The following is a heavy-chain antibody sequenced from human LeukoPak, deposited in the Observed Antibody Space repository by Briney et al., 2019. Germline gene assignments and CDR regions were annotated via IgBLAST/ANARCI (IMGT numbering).Heavy chain of an antibody. J-gene: IGHJ6*02. CDR1: GFTFSSYG. D-gene: IGHD4-17*01. Sequence: HPGRSLRLSCAASGFTFSSYGMHWVRQAPGKGLEWVVVISYDGSNKYYADSVKGRFTISRDNSKNTLYLQMNSLRAEDTAVYYCAKDHTVTAHYYYYGMDVWGQGTTVTVSS. CDR3: AKDHTVTAHYYYYGMDV. V-gene: IGHV3-30*18. CDR2: ISYDGSNK.